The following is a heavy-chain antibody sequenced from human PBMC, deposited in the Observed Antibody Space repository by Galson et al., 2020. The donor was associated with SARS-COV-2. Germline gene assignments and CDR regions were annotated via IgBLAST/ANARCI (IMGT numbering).Heavy chain of an antibody. D-gene: IGHD3-22*01. CDR1: GYSFTNYW. CDR3: ARYPRNHYDSNVYPDDAFDI. V-gene: IGHV5-51*01. CDR2: IYPGDSET. J-gene: IGHJ3*02. Sequence: GESLKISCKGSGYSFTNYWIGWVRQMPGKGLEWMGIIYPGDSETRYSPSFQGQVSISADKSISTAYLQWSSLKASDTAMYHCARYPRNHYDSNVYPDDAFDIWGQGTMVTVSS.